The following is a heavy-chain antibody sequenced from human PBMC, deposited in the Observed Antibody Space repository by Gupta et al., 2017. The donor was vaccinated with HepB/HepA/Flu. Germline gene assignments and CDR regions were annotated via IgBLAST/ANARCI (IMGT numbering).Heavy chain of an antibody. D-gene: IGHD5-24*01. CDR1: GYTFTSYY. CDR3: ASWGRDGFTDY. V-gene: IGHV1-46*01. CDR2: INPSGGST. J-gene: IGHJ4*02. Sequence: QVQLVQSGAAVKKPGASVKVSCKASGYTFTSYYMHWVRQAPGQGLEWMGIINPSGGSTSYAQKFQGRVTMTRDTSTSTVYMELSSLRSEDTAVYYCASWGRDGFTDYWGQGTLVTVSS.